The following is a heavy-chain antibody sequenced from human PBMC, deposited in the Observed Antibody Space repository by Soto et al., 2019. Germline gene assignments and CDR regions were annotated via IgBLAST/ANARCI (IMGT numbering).Heavy chain of an antibody. CDR3: VRVSRSSAFDI. V-gene: IGHV3-20*04. Sequence: EVSLVEAGGGVVRPGGSLRLSCAGSGFTFGDYGMAWVRQATGKGLEWVSGINWNGAHTGYVDSVKGRFTLSRDSAKNSIFLQMNSLVAEDTALYYCVRVSRSSAFDIWGQGTMVIVSA. CDR2: INWNGAHT. CDR1: GFTFGDYG. J-gene: IGHJ3*02.